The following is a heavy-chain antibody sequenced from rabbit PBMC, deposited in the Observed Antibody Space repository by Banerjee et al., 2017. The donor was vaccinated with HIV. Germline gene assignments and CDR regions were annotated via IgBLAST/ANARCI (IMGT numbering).Heavy chain of an antibody. J-gene: IGHJ4*01. CDR1: GFSFSSSYW. V-gene: IGHV1S40*01. Sequence: QSLEESGGDLVKPGASLTLTCTASGFSFSSSYWICWVRQAPGKGLEWIACIYAGNHGIYYANWAKGRFTISKTSSTTVTLQMTSLTAADTATYFCARSYYTDDYIGYAYFNLWGPGTLVTVS. D-gene: IGHD6-1*01. CDR2: IYAGNHGI. CDR3: ARSYYTDDYIGYAYFNL.